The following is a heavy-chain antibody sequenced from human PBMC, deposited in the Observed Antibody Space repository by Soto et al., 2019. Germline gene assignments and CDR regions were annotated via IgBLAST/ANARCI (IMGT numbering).Heavy chain of an antibody. CDR1: GFSFSIYS. J-gene: IGHJ4*02. CDR3: AILPGPTNPFDS. CDR2: ISGSSSAK. Sequence: PGGSLRLSCAASGFSFSIYSMNWVRQSPGKGLEWVSYISGSSSAKNYADSVKGRFTVSRDNARNSLYLQLNSLRDEDTAVYFCAILPGPTNPFDSWGQGTLVTVS. V-gene: IGHV3-48*02.